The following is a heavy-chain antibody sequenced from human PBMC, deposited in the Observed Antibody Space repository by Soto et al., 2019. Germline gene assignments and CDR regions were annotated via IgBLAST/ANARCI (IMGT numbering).Heavy chain of an antibody. CDR1: GDSINTNYW. V-gene: IGHV4-4*02. CDR2: IFHSGST. CDR3: ARDDITGWSA. J-gene: IGHJ5*02. D-gene: IGHD6-19*01. Sequence: QAQLQESGPGLVKPSGTLSLTCTVSGDSINTNYWWTWIRQTPGKGLEWMGEIFHSGSTKYNPTLKSRLTMSVDKSRNHFSLELKSVTGADTAVYYCARDDITGWSAWGQGTLVTVSS.